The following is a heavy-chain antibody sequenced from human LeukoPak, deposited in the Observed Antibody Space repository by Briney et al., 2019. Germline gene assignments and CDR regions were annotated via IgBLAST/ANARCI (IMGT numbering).Heavy chain of an antibody. CDR2: IYHTGST. J-gene: IGHJ4*02. Sequence: SETLSLTCTVSGYSISSGYYWGWIRQPPGKGLEWIGTIYHTGSTSYNPSLKSRVTISVDTSKNQFSLKLTSVTAADTAVYYCASSGSYYNPIDYWGQGTLVTVSS. CDR1: GYSISSGYY. D-gene: IGHD3-10*01. CDR3: ASSGSYYNPIDY. V-gene: IGHV4-38-2*02.